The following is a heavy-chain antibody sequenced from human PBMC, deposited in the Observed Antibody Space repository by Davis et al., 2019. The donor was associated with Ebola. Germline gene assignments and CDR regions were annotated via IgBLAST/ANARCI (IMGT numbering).Heavy chain of an antibody. CDR1: GFTLSDHY. D-gene: IGHD1-26*01. V-gene: IGHV3-72*01. Sequence: GESLKISCAASGFTLSDHYMDWVRQTPGMGLEWVARTRNKANSYSTGFAASVKGRFTISRDDLKSSRYLQMNSLKTDDSALYYRARSVKTREFDYWGQGALVTVSS. J-gene: IGHJ4*01. CDR2: TRNKANSYST. CDR3: ARSVKTREFDY.